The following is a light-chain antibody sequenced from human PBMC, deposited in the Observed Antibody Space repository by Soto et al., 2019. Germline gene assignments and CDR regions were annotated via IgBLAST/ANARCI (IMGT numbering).Light chain of an antibody. V-gene: IGKV1-5*01. CDR1: QSISTW. Sequence: DIQMTQSPSTLSASVGDRVTITCRASQSISTWLAWYQQKPGKAPKLLIYDASTLESGVPFRFSGGGSGTEFTLTISSLQAEDFATYFCQQYNSHSGFDQGNRVDI. CDR3: QQYNSHSG. CDR2: DAS. J-gene: IGKJ1*01.